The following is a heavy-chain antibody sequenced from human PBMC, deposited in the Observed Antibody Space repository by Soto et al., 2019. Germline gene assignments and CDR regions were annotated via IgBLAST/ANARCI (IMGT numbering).Heavy chain of an antibody. CDR1: GFTFSSYA. CDR3: AKAPKTPGSSGFPY. CDR2: ISGSGGST. V-gene: IGHV3-23*01. D-gene: IGHD6-19*01. Sequence: EVQLLESGGGLVQPGGSLRLSCAASGFTFSSYAMSWVRQAPGKGLEWVSAISGSGGSTYYENSVKGRFTISRDNSKNPLYLKVNSLRADDTDVYYCAKAPKTPGSSGFPYWGQGTLVTVSS. J-gene: IGHJ4*02.